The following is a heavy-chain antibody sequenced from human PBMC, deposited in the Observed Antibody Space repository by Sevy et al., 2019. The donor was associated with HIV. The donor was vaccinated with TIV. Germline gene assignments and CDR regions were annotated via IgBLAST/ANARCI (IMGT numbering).Heavy chain of an antibody. CDR1: GYTFTSYG. CDR3: ARDRYGSSWWDAFDI. V-gene: IGHV1-18*04. D-gene: IGHD6-13*01. Sequence: ASVKVSCKASGYTFTSYGISWVRQAPGQGLEWMGWISAYNGNTNYAQKLQGRVTMTTDTSTSTAYMELRSLRSDDTAVYYCARDRYGSSWWDAFDIWGQGTMVTVSS. J-gene: IGHJ3*02. CDR2: ISAYNGNT.